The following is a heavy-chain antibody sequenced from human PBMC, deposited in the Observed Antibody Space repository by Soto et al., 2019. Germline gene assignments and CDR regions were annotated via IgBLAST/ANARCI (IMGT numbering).Heavy chain of an antibody. CDR1: GFSLSTTGVG. CDR3: VLFRRDGYNSPTSYYYYGLDV. CDR2: IHWDDDK. J-gene: IGHJ6*02. D-gene: IGHD1-1*01. Sequence: QITLKESGPTLVQPTQTLTLTCTCSGFSLSTTGVGVGWIRQPPGKALEWLALIHWDDDKRYSPSVKSRLTIPKDPPRNQVILTMANMDPVASATYYCVLFRRDGYNSPTSYYYYGLDVWGQGTTVTVSS. V-gene: IGHV2-5*02.